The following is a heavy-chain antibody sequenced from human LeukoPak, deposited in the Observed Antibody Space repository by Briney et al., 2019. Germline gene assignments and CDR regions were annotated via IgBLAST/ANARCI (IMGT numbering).Heavy chain of an antibody. Sequence: GGSLRLSCAASGFTFSSYAMSWVRQAPGKGLEWVSAISGSGGSTYYADSVKGRFTISRDNTKNTLYLQMNSLRAEDTAVYYCAKDGTVLWFGELGGYFDYWGQGTLVTASS. CDR2: ISGSGGST. CDR3: AKDGTVLWFGELGGYFDY. V-gene: IGHV3-23*01. D-gene: IGHD3-10*01. J-gene: IGHJ4*02. CDR1: GFTFSSYA.